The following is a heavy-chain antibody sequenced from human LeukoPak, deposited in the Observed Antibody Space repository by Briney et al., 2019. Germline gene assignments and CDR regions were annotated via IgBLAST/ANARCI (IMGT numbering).Heavy chain of an antibody. J-gene: IGHJ4*02. CDR1: GFTFSSYG. CDR2: IGSSGSTI. Sequence: GGSLRLSCAASGFTFSSYGMHWIRQAPGKGLEWVSYIGSSGSTIYYADSVKGRFTISRDNAKNSLYLQMNSLRAEDTAVYYCARGRRYYYDSSGYLDYWGQGTPVTVSS. CDR3: ARGRRYYYDSSGYLDY. V-gene: IGHV3-48*04. D-gene: IGHD3-22*01.